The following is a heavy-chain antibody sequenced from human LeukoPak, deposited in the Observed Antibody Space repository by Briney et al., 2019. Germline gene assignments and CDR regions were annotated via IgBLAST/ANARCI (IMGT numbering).Heavy chain of an antibody. CDR1: GGSISSYY. CDR2: IYTSGST. CDR3: ARDPTHTIVGATSWFDP. D-gene: IGHD1-26*01. J-gene: IGHJ5*02. V-gene: IGHV4-4*07. Sequence: PSETLSLTCTVSGGSISSYYWSWIRQPAGKGLEWIGRIYTSGSTNYNPSLKSRVTMSVDTSKNQFSLKLSSVTAADTAVYYCARDPTHTIVGATSWFDPWGQGTLVTVSS.